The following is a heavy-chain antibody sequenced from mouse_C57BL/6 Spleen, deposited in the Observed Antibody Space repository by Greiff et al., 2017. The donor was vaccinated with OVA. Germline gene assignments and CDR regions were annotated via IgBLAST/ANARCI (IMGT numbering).Heavy chain of an antibody. D-gene: IGHD1-2*01. V-gene: IGHV1-19*01. CDR1: GYTFTDYY. CDR3: ARRLLLYAMDY. CDR2: INPYNGGT. J-gene: IGHJ4*01. Sequence: VQLQQSGPVLVKPGASVKMSCKASGYTFTDYYMNWVKQSHGKSLEWIGVINPYNGGTSYNQKFKGKATLTVDKSSSTAYMELNSLTSEDSAVYYCARRLLLYAMDYWGQGTSVTVSS.